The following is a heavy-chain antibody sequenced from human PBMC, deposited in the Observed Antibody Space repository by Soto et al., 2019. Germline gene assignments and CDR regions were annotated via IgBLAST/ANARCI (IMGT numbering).Heavy chain of an antibody. D-gene: IGHD3-9*01. CDR1: GFTFSTYS. CDR3: ARDFKYDILTSHYGMDV. V-gene: IGHV3-21*02. Sequence: EVQLVESGGGLVKPGGSLRLSCAASGFTFSTYSMHWVHQAPGKGLEWVSSISTTSTYIYYADSVKGRFTISRDNAKNSLFLQMNSLRAEDTAVYYCARDFKYDILTSHYGMDVWGQGTTVTVSS. CDR2: ISTTSTYI. J-gene: IGHJ6*02.